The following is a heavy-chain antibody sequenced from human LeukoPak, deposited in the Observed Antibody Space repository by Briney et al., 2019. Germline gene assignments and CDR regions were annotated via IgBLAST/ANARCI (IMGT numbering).Heavy chain of an antibody. CDR1: GGTFSSYA. J-gene: IGHJ5*02. D-gene: IGHD3-3*01. CDR3: ARVNTSITIFGVVTRSPWFDP. V-gene: IGHV1-69*13. Sequence: SVKVSCKASGGTFSSYAISWVRQAPGQGLEWMGGIIPILGTANYAQKFQGRVTITADESTSTAYMELSSLRSEDTAVYYCARVNTSITIFGVVTRSPWFDPWGQGTLVTVSS. CDR2: IIPILGTA.